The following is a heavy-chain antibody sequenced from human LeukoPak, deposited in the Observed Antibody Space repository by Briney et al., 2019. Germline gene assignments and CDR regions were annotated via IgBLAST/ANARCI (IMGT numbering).Heavy chain of an antibody. Sequence: GGSLRLSCAASGFAFSTYAMHWVRQAPGKGLEYVSAISNTGITTYYANSVKGRFTISRDNSKNTLYLQMGSLRAEDMAVYYCARDLPYSSSPNFDYWGQGTLVTVSS. J-gene: IGHJ4*02. V-gene: IGHV3-64*01. CDR2: ISNTGITT. D-gene: IGHD6-6*01. CDR3: ARDLPYSSSPNFDY. CDR1: GFAFSTYA.